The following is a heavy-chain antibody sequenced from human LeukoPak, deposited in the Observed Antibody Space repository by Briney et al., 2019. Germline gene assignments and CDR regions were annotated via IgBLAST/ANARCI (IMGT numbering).Heavy chain of an antibody. Sequence: ASVKVSCKASGYTFTGYYMHWVRQAPGQGLEWMGWINPNSGGTNYAQKFQGRVTMTRDTCISTAYMELSRLRSDDTAVYYCARVSSGSYYHFDYWGQGTLVTVSS. D-gene: IGHD1-26*01. CDR3: ARVSSGSYYHFDY. J-gene: IGHJ4*02. CDR2: INPNSGGT. CDR1: GYTFTGYY. V-gene: IGHV1-2*02.